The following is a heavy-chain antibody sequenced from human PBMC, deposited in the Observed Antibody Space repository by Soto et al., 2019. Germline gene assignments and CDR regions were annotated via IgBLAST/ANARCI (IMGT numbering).Heavy chain of an antibody. Sequence: PSETLSLTCTVSGGSISSYYWSWIRQPPGKGLEWIGYIYYSGSTNYNPSLKSRVTISVDTSKNQFSLKLSSVTAADTAVYYCARGGSGYVHGTDVWGQGTTVTVSS. V-gene: IGHV4-59*01. D-gene: IGHD5-12*01. CDR2: IYYSGST. J-gene: IGHJ6*02. CDR3: ARGGSGYVHGTDV. CDR1: GGSISSYY.